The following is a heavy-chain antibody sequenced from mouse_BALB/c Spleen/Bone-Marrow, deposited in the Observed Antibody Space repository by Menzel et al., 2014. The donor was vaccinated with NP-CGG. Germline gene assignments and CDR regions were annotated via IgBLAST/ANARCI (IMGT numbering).Heavy chain of an antibody. CDR3: ARYLGAYFDY. D-gene: IGHD1-1*01. J-gene: IGHJ2*01. CDR1: GISIATGNYR. V-gene: IGHV3-5*02. Sequence: EVKLLESGPGLVKPSQTVSLTCTVTGISIATGNYRWSWIRQFPGNKLEWIGYIYYSGTITYNPSLTSRTTITRDTSKNQFFLEMNSLTAEDTATYYCARYLGAYFDYWGQGTTLPVSS. CDR2: IYYSGTI.